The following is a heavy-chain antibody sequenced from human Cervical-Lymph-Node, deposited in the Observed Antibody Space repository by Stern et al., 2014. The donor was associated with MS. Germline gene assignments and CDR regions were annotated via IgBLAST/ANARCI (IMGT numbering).Heavy chain of an antibody. D-gene: IGHD6-13*01. V-gene: IGHV5-51*01. J-gene: IGHJ4*02. CDR2: INPVDSDT. CDR3: ARHNAAGTGFDY. Sequence: EVQLEESGAEVKKPGESLKISCQGSEYSFTSYWIGWVRQMPGKGLEWMGIINPVDSDTRYSPSFQGQVTISADKSIRTAYLQWSSLKSSDTAMYYCARHNAAGTGFDYWGQGTLVTVSS. CDR1: EYSFTSYW.